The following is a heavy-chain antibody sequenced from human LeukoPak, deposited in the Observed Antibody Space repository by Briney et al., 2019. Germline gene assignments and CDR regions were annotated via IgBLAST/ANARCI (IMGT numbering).Heavy chain of an antibody. V-gene: IGHV1-2*06. CDR1: GYTFSGYY. Sequence: ASVKVSCKASGYTFSGYYMHWVRQAPGQGPEWIGRIDPNSGDTNFAQNFQGRVTMTRDTSITTAYMELSRLRSDDTAIYYCARVIEAVTGRGVLHYWGQGTLVTVSS. J-gene: IGHJ4*02. CDR2: IDPNSGDT. D-gene: IGHD6-19*01. CDR3: ARVIEAVTGRGVLHY.